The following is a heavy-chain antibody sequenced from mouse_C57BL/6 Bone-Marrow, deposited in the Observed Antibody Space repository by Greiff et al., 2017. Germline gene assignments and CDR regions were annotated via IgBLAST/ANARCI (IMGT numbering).Heavy chain of an antibody. CDR2: IDPSDSYT. D-gene: IGHD1-1*01. Sequence: VQLQQPGAELVMPGASVKLSCKASGYTFTSYWMHWVKQRPGQGLEWIGEIDPSDSYTNYNQKFKGKSTLTVDKSSSTAYMQLSSLTSEDSAVYYCARIYYGSLYYFDYWGQGTTLTVSS. V-gene: IGHV1-69*01. J-gene: IGHJ2*01. CDR3: ARIYYGSLYYFDY. CDR1: GYTFTSYW.